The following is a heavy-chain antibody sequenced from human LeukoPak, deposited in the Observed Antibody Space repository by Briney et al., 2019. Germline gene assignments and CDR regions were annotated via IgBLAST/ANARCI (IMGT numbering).Heavy chain of an antibody. Sequence: GRSLRLSCAAPGFTFSSYAMYWVRQAPGKGLEWVASIWYDGSSKYYRDPVKGRFTISRDNSKNTLYLQMNSLRAEDTAVYYCTKDRAEKYAFDYWGQGTLVTVSS. V-gene: IGHV3-33*06. CDR2: IWYDGSSK. CDR3: TKDRAEKYAFDY. J-gene: IGHJ4*02. CDR1: GFTFSSYA. D-gene: IGHD2-2*01.